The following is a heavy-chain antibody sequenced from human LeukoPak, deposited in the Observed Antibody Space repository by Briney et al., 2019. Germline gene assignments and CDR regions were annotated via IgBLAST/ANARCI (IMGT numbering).Heavy chain of an antibody. CDR3: ARDQWLLRGGDHDAFDI. D-gene: IGHD6-19*01. CDR2: IFHSGTT. CDR1: GDSINSRSYY. J-gene: IGHJ3*02. V-gene: IGHV4-39*07. Sequence: SETLSLTCTVSGDSINSRSYYWDWIRQPPGKGLEWIGEIFHSGTTNYNPSLKSRVTISIDKSKNQFSLKLRSVTAADTAVYYCARDQWLLRGGDHDAFDIWGQGTMVTVSS.